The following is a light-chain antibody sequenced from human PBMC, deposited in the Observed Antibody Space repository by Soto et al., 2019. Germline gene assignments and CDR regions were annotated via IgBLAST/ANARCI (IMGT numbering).Light chain of an antibody. CDR3: SSYTSSSPTHYG. V-gene: IGLV2-14*01. Sequence: QSALTQPASVSGSPGQSITISCTGTSSDVGGYNYVSWYQQHPGKAPKLMIYDVSNRPSGVSNRFSGSKSGNTASLTISGLQAEDEAEYYCSSYTSSSPTHYGFGTGTKRTVL. CDR2: DVS. J-gene: IGLJ1*01. CDR1: SSDVGGYNY.